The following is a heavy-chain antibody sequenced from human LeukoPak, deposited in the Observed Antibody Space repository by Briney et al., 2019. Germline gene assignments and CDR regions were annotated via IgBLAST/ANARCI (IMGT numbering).Heavy chain of an antibody. J-gene: IGHJ6*03. CDR2: INPNSGGT. D-gene: IGHD2-15*01. Sequence: ASVKVSCKASGCTFTGYYMHWVRQAPGQGLEWMGWINPNSGGTNYAQKFQGRVTMTRDTSISTAYMELSRLRSDDTAVYYCARDRGVDYCSGGSCSHYYYYMDVWGKGTTVTISS. CDR1: GCTFTGYY. V-gene: IGHV1-2*02. CDR3: ARDRGVDYCSGGSCSHYYYYMDV.